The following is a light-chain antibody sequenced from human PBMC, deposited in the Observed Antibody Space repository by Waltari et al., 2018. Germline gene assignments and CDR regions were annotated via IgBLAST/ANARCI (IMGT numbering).Light chain of an antibody. V-gene: IGKV3-20*01. J-gene: IGKJ1*01. CDR1: QSVSRT. CDR2: GAS. Sequence: EIVLTQSPRLLSLSPGQRPTLSCRASQSVSRTLAWYQQKPRQAPRLLIYGASTRATGIPDRFSGGGSGTDFSLTISRLEPEDFAVYYCQHYVRLPATFGQGTKVEIK. CDR3: QHYVRLPAT.